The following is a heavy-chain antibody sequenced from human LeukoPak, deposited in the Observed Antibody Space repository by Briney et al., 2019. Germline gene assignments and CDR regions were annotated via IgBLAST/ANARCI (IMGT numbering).Heavy chain of an antibody. V-gene: IGHV3-33*06. CDR3: AKEVFEESADNWFDP. Sequence: GRSLTLSCVTSGFTLTSFGMHWVRQAPGKGLEWVAGIWFDGTEKYYADSVKGRFTVSRDNSKNTVHLQMNGLRAEDTAVYYCAKEVFEESADNWFDPWGQGTLVTVPS. CDR2: IWFDGTEK. D-gene: IGHD3-10*02. J-gene: IGHJ5*02. CDR1: GFTLTSFG.